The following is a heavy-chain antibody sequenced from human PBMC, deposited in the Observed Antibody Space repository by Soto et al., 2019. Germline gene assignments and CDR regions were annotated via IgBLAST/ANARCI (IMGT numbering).Heavy chain of an antibody. CDR1: GFTFGDYA. CDR3: TRDDYGDYYYYMDV. CDR2: IRSKAYGGTT. V-gene: IGHV3-49*03. D-gene: IGHD4-17*01. Sequence: GGSLRLSCTASGFTFGDYAMSWFRQAPGKGLEWVGFIRSKAYGGTTEYAASVKGRFTISRDDSKSIAYLQMNSLKTEDTAVYYCTRDDYGDYYYYMDVWGKGTTVTVSS. J-gene: IGHJ6*03.